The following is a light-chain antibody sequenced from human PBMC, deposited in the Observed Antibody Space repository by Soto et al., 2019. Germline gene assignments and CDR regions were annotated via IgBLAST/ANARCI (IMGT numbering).Light chain of an antibody. Sequence: QSVLTQPASVSGSSGQSITISCSGTDSDIGSYNYVSWYQHHPGKAPKLLIFEVIDRPSGVSDRFSGSKSGNTASLTISSLQFEDEADYYCCSYTTTYTLVFGGGTKVTVL. V-gene: IGLV2-14*01. CDR2: EVI. CDR3: CSYTTTYTLV. J-gene: IGLJ3*02. CDR1: DSDIGSYNY.